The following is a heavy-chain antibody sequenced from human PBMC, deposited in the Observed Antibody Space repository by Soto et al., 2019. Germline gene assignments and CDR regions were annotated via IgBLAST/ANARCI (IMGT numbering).Heavy chain of an antibody. CDR1: GGSISSGGYS. CDR3: GSVRPSGYVLS. Sequence: PSETLSLTCAVSGGSISSGGYSWSWIRQPPGKGLEWIGYVYFSGNTNYNPSLKSRVTISIDTSKNQFSLRLASVTAADTAFYYCGSVRPSGYVLSWGQGTLVTVSS. J-gene: IGHJ5*02. V-gene: IGHV4-61*08. D-gene: IGHD6-25*01. CDR2: VYFSGNT.